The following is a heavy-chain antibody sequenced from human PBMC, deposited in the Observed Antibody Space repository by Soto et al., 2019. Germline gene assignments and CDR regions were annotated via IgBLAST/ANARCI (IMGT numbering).Heavy chain of an antibody. J-gene: IGHJ4*02. Sequence: EVQLLESGGGLVQPGGALRLSCAASGFTFSSHAMSWVRQAPGKGLEWISSISAGSEGAYYAASGKGRFTISRDNSNNTLYLQMNSLRAEDTAVYYCARDLWWYLHWGQGTLVTVSS. CDR2: ISAGSEGA. CDR3: ARDLWWYLH. D-gene: IGHD2-15*01. V-gene: IGHV3-23*01. CDR1: GFTFSSHA.